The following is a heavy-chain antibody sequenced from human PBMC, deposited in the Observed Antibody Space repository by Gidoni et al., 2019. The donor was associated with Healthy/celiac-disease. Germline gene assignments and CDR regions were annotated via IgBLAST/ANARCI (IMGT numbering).Heavy chain of an antibody. D-gene: IGHD2-15*01. Sequence: QITLKESGPTLVKPTQTLTLTCTFSGFSLCTSGVGVGWIRQPPGKALEWLALSYWNDDKRYSPSLKSRLTITKDTSKNQVVLTMTNMDPVDTATYYCAHIPIVGVDYWGQGTLVTVSS. CDR2: SYWNDDK. J-gene: IGHJ4*02. V-gene: IGHV2-5*01. CDR3: AHIPIVGVDY. CDR1: GFSLCTSGVG.